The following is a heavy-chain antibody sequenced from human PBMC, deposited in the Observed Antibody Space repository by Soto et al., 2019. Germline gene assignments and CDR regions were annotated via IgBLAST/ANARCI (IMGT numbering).Heavy chain of an antibody. J-gene: IGHJ5*02. Sequence: GESLKISCKGSGYKFTNYWLGWVRQMPGKGPEWMGIIYPGDSDTRYSPSFQGQVTISADKSISTAYLQWSSLKASDTAMYYCARRRVPGIAVAGTLWFDPWGQGTLVTVSS. CDR2: IYPGDSDT. D-gene: IGHD6-19*01. CDR1: GYKFTNYW. CDR3: ARRRVPGIAVAGTLWFDP. V-gene: IGHV5-51*01.